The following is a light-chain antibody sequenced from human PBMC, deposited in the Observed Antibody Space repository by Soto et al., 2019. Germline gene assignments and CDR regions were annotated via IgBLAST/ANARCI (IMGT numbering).Light chain of an antibody. Sequence: DIQMTQSPSTLSASVVDRVTITFRASQSISSWLAWYQQKPGKAPKLLIYDASSLESGVPSRFSGSGSATEFTLTISSLQPDDFATYYCQQYNNYWTCGQGTKGDIK. V-gene: IGKV1-5*01. CDR3: QQYNNYWT. CDR2: DAS. J-gene: IGKJ1*01. CDR1: QSISSW.